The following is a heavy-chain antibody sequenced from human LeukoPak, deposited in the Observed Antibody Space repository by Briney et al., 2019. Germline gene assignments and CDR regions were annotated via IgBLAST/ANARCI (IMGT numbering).Heavy chain of an antibody. CDR3: ARDMITTTTCYLHH. D-gene: IGHD3-16*01. V-gene: IGHV3-21*06. CDR2: ISRSSKHI. Sequence: KPGGSLRLSCAASGFTFSTYSMNWVRQAPGKGLEWVSSISRSSKHIYYADSVKGRFSISRDDAKNSLFLQMNGLRAEDTAVYCCARDMITTTTCYLHHWGQGTLVTVSS. J-gene: IGHJ1*01. CDR1: GFTFSTYS.